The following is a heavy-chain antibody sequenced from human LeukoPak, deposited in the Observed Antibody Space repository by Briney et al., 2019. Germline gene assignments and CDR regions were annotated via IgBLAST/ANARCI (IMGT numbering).Heavy chain of an antibody. J-gene: IGHJ4*02. CDR2: INDNGHS. CDR3: ARERSSGYYFVDN. CDR1: GGSMKNYY. Sequence: SETLSLSCTVSGGSMKNYYWSWIRQPPGKGLEWIAYINDNGHSGYNPSLESRVTISVDTSKNHFSLRLRSVTAADTAVYYCARERSSGYYFVDNWGQGTLVTVSS. V-gene: IGHV4-59*12. D-gene: IGHD3-22*01.